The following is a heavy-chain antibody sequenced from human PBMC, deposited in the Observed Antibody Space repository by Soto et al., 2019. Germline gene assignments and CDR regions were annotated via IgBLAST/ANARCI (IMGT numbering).Heavy chain of an antibody. J-gene: IGHJ4*02. Sequence: QVQLVESGGGVVQPGRSLRLSCAASGFTFSSYGMHWVRQAPGKGLEWVAVISYDGSNKYYADSVKGRFTISRDNSKNTLYLQMNCLRAEDTAVYYCAKDRSRAIFGVVRFDYWGQGTLVTVSS. CDR3: AKDRSRAIFGVVRFDY. CDR1: GFTFSSYG. V-gene: IGHV3-30*18. CDR2: ISYDGSNK. D-gene: IGHD3-3*01.